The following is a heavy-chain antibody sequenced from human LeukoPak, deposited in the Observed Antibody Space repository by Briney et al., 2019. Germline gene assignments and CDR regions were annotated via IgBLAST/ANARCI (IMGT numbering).Heavy chain of an antibody. J-gene: IGHJ4*02. D-gene: IGHD2-2*01. Sequence: ASLKISCKASVYTFTHYYIYCGCHTPVQRFLWVWWGTPHERDTNYAQKFQGRVTMTRDTSISTAHMEVSRLRPDDTAVYYCARANFLYCSSSTCLFDYWGQGTLVTVSS. CDR1: VYTFTHYY. V-gene: IGHV1-2*02. CDR2: GTPHERDT. CDR3: ARANFLYCSSSTCLFDY.